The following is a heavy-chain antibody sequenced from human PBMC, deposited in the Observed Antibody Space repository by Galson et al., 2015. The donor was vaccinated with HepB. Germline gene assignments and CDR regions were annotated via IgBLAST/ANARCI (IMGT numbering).Heavy chain of an antibody. Sequence: SLRLSCAASGFTFSSYGMHWVRQAPGKGLEWVAVIWYDGSNKYYADSAKGRFTISRDNAKNTVYLQMNSLTAEDTALYYCAREIVAVPGRNSDAFDIWGQGTTVTVSS. CDR1: GFTFSSYG. V-gene: IGHV3-33*01. J-gene: IGHJ3*02. CDR3: AREIVAVPGRNSDAFDI. D-gene: IGHD6-19*01. CDR2: IWYDGSNK.